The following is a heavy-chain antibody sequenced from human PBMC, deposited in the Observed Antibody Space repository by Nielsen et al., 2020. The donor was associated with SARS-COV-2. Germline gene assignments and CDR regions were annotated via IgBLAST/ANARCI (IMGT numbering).Heavy chain of an antibody. D-gene: IGHD3-3*01. CDR2: INHSGST. J-gene: IGHJ5*02. Sequence: SETLSLTCAVYGGSFSGYYRSWIRQPPGKGLEWIGEINHSGSTNYNPSLKSRVTISVDTSKNQFSLKLSSVTAADTAVYYCARMYYDFWSGYHMSWFDPWGQGTLVTVSS. CDR3: ARMYYDFWSGYHMSWFDP. CDR1: GGSFSGYY. V-gene: IGHV4-34*01.